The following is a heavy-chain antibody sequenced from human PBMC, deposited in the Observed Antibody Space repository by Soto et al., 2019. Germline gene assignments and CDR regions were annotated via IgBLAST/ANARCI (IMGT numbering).Heavy chain of an antibody. CDR3: ARDEAPHYDFWSGPRAY. V-gene: IGHV3-30-3*01. CDR2: ISYDGSNK. Sequence: QVQLVESGGGVVQPGRSLRLSCAASGFTFSSYAMHWVRQAPGKGLEWVAVISYDGSNKYYADSVKGRFTISRDNSKNTLYLQMNSLRAEDTAVYYCARDEAPHYDFWSGPRAYWGQGTLVTVSS. D-gene: IGHD3-3*01. CDR1: GFTFSSYA. J-gene: IGHJ4*02.